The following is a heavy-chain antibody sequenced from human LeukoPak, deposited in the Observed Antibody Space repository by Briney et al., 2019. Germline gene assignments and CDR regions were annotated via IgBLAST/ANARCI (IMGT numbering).Heavy chain of an antibody. CDR2: ISAYNGNT. CDR1: GGNFSSDA. Sequence: ASVNVSCKASGGNFSSDAISWVRQAPGQGLEWMGWISAYNGNTNYAQKLQGRVTMTTDTSTSTAYMELRSLRSDDTAVYYCARGTFFDYWGQGTLVTVSS. D-gene: IGHD2-2*01. V-gene: IGHV1-18*01. CDR3: ARGTFFDY. J-gene: IGHJ4*02.